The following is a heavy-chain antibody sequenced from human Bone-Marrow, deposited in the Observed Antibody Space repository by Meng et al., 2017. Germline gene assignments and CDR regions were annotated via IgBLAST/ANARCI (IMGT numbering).Heavy chain of an antibody. CDR3: ARGFGELFYYYYGMDV. D-gene: IGHD3-10*01. CDR1: GFTFSSYS. V-gene: IGHV3-21*01. CDR2: ISSSSSYK. J-gene: IGHJ6*02. Sequence: GGSLRLSCAASGFTFSSYSMNWVRQAPGKGLEWVSSISSSSSYKYYADSVKGRFTISRDNAKNSLYLQMNSLRAEDTAVYYCARGFGELFYYYYGMDVWGQGTTVTVSS.